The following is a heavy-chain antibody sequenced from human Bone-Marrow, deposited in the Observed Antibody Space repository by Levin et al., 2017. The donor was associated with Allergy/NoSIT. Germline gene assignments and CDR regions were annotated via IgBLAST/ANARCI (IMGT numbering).Heavy chain of an antibody. D-gene: IGHD6-19*01. V-gene: IGHV3-30*18. CDR3: AKARIAVAGSGARIYYYYYYGLDV. Sequence: SCVASGFTFSNYGMHWLRQAPGKGLEWVAVISNDGNTTYYAESVKGRFTVSRDNAKKTMYLETNSLRLEDTAKYYCAKARIAVAGSGARIYYYYYYGLDVWGQGTTVTVSS. J-gene: IGHJ6*02. CDR1: GFTFSNYG. CDR2: ISNDGNTT.